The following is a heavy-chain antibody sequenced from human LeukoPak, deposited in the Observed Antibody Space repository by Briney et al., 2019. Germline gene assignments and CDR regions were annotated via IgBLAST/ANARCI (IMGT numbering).Heavy chain of an antibody. CDR1: GFTFSSYG. J-gene: IGHJ4*02. CDR2: IRYDGSNK. D-gene: IGHD4-17*01. CDR3: AKDPRDGDYSFYFDY. V-gene: IGHV3-30*02. Sequence: GGSLRLSCAASGFTFSSYGMHWVRQAPGKGLEWVAFIRYDGSNKYYADSVKGRFTISRDNSKNTLYLQMNSLRAEDTAVYYCAKDPRDGDYSFYFDYWGQGTLVTVSS.